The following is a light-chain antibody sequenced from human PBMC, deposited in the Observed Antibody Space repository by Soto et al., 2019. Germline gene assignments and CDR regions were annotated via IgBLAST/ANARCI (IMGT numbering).Light chain of an antibody. CDR1: QSVSSNY. CDR2: GTS. J-gene: IGKJ1*01. Sequence: EIVLTQSPGTLSLSPGEPAIFSCRASQSVSSNYLAWYQQKPGQAPRLLIYGTSSRATGIPDRFSGSGSGTDSTLTISRLEPEDFALYYCQHYGSSPRTFGQGTKVDIK. V-gene: IGKV3-20*01. CDR3: QHYGSSPRT.